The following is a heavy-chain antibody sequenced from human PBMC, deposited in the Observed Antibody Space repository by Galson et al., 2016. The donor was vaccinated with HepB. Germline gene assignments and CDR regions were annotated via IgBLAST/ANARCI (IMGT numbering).Heavy chain of an antibody. CDR2: IWYDGSQK. J-gene: IGHJ4*02. CDR3: AKGRPDYYGSGSYASNDY. CDR1: EFTFSNYG. D-gene: IGHD3-10*01. Sequence: SLRLSCAASEFTFSNYGMHWVRQAPGKGLEWVAVIWYDGSQKYYSDSVKGRFTVSRDNSKSTLTLEMKHLRFEDTDVYYCAKGRPDYYGSGSYASNDYWGQGTLVTVSS. V-gene: IGHV3-33*06.